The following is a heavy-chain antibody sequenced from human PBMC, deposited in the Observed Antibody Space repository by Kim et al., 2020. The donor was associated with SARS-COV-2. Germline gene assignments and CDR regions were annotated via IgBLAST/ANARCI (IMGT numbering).Heavy chain of an antibody. CDR1: GFMFKTYA. V-gene: IGHV3-30*16. CDR2: ISYDGGTQ. CDR3: ASTRYCSTARCPNYYFQY. D-gene: IGHD2-2*01. Sequence: GGSLRLSCAASGFMFKTYAMHWVRQAPGKGLEWVAVISYDGGTQYYADSVKGRFTISRDNLRQTLYLQMDSLREDDAAVYYCASTRYCSTARCPNYYFQYWGRGTLLSVSS. J-gene: IGHJ4*02.